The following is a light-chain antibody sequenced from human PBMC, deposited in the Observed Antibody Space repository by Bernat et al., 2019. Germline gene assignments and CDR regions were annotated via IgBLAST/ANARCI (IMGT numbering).Light chain of an antibody. CDR1: SLRSYY. CDR3: NSRDYSGNHLFV. Sequence: SSELTQDPAVSVALGQTVRITCQGDSLRSYYASWYQQKPGQAPVLVIYGKNNRPSGIPDRFSGSSSGDSASLTITGAQAEDEADYYCNSRDYSGNHLFVFGTGTKVTVL. CDR2: GKN. J-gene: IGLJ1*01. V-gene: IGLV3-19*01.